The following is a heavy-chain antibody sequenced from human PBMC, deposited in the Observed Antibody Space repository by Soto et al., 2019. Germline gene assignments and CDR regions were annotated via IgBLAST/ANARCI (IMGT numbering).Heavy chain of an antibody. CDR2: IYYSGST. CDR1: GGSVSSGSYY. Sequence: QVQLQESGPGLVKPSETLSLTCTVSGGSVSSGSYYWSWIRQPPGKGLEWIGYIYYSGSTNYNPSLKSLVTISVDTSKNQFSLKLSSVTAADTAVYYCARASRYGDYISDVDYWGQGTMVTVSS. J-gene: IGHJ4*02. V-gene: IGHV4-61*01. D-gene: IGHD4-17*01. CDR3: ARASRYGDYISDVDY.